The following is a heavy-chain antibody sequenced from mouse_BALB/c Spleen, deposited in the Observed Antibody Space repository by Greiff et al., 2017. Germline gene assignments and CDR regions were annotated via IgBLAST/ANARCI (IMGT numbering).Heavy chain of an antibody. D-gene: IGHD2-3*01. CDR2: IYPGNSDT. Sequence: EVQRVESGTVLARPGASVKMSCKASGYTFTSYWMHWVKQRPGQGLEWIGAIYPGNSDTSYNQKFKGKAKLTAVTSTSTAYMELSSLTNEDSAVYYCTKDDGYGFAYWGQGTLVTVSA. CDR3: TKDDGYGFAY. CDR1: GYTFTSYW. J-gene: IGHJ3*01. V-gene: IGHV1-5*01.